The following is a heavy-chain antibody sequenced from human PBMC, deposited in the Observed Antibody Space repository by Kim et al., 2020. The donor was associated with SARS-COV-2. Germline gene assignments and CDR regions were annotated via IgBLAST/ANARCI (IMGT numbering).Heavy chain of an antibody. CDR1: GYTFTSYD. CDR2: MNPNSGNT. Sequence: ASVKVSCKASGYTFTSYDINWVRQATGQGLEWMGWMNPNSGNTGYAQKFQGRVTMTRNTSISTAYMELSSLRSEDTAVYYCARDLIAAAGWFDPWGQGTLVTVSS. CDR3: ARDLIAAAGWFDP. V-gene: IGHV1-8*01. D-gene: IGHD6-13*01. J-gene: IGHJ5*02.